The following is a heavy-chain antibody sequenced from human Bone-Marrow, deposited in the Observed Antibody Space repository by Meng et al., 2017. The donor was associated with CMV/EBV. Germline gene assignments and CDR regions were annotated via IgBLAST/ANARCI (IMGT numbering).Heavy chain of an antibody. V-gene: IGHV4-39*01. J-gene: IGHJ4*02. D-gene: IGHD5-12*01. CDR1: GGSISSSSYY. Sequence: SETLSLTCTVSGGSISSSSYYWGWIRQPPGKGLEWIGSIYYSGSTYYNPSLKSRVTISVDTSKNQFSLKLSSVTAADTAVYYCANRYRGYEDVWYFESWGQGTLVTVSS. CDR2: IYYSGST. CDR3: ANRYRGYEDVWYFES.